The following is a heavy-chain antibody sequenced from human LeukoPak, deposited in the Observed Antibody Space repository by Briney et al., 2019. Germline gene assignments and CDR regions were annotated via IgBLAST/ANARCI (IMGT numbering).Heavy chain of an antibody. CDR2: IKGDGSST. CDR3: ARDGYSFGHDFDY. V-gene: IGHV3-74*01. CDR1: GFTFSSYW. J-gene: IGHJ4*02. Sequence: GGSLRLSCAASGFTFSSYWMHWVRHTPGKGRVWVSRIKGDGSSTSYADSVKGRFTISGDNAKNTLYLQMNSLRAEDTAVYYCARDGYSFGHDFDYWGQGTLVTVSS. D-gene: IGHD5-18*01.